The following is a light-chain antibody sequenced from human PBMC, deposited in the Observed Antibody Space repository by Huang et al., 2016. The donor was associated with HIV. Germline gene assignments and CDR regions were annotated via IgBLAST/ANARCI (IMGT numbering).Light chain of an antibody. Sequence: DIMMVQSPVSLSVTPGEAASITCRSSQSLLHSNGHNYLDWYRQKPGQSPQLLIYLGSTRAAGVPDRFSGSGSGTDFTLKINRVEADDVGIYYCMQGLQSWTFGQGTKVEI. J-gene: IGKJ1*01. V-gene: IGKV2-28*01. CDR1: QSLLHSNGHNY. CDR2: LGS. CDR3: MQGLQSWT.